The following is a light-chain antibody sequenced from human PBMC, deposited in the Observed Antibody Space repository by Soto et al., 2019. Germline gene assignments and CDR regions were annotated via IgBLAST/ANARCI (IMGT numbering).Light chain of an antibody. CDR2: DAY. V-gene: IGKV3-15*01. CDR1: ESVSSN. J-gene: IGKJ1*01. Sequence: PGGRATLSCRASESVSSNVAWYQQRRGQAPRLLIYDAYTRATGIPARFSGSGSGTEFTLTISSLQSEDFAVYYCQQYNNWWTFGQGTKVDIK. CDR3: QQYNNWWT.